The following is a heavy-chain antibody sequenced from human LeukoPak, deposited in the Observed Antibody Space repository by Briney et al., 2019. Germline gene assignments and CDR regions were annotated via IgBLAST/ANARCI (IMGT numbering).Heavy chain of an antibody. Sequence: PSETLSLTCTVSGVSISNYYWSWIRQPPGKRLEWIGYIYNSGSANYNPSLKSRVTISVDTSKNQFSLKLSSVTAADTAIYYCARQYYSASGSSHVGAYDFWGQGTLVTVS. J-gene: IGHJ4*02. CDR1: GVSISNYY. V-gene: IGHV4-59*01. D-gene: IGHD3-10*01. CDR2: IYNSGSA. CDR3: ARQYYSASGSSHVGAYDF.